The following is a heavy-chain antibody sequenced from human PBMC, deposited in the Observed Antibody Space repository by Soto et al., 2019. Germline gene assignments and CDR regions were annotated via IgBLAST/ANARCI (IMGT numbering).Heavy chain of an antibody. CDR2: IIPIFGTA. CDR3: ARGSGYYYVSDY. CDR1: GGTFSSYA. Sequence: ASVKVSCKASGGTFSSYAISWVRQAPGQGLEWMGGIIPIFGTANYAQKFQGRVTITADESTSTAYMELSSLRSEDTAVYYCARGSGYYYVSDYWGQGTLVTVSS. D-gene: IGHD3-22*01. V-gene: IGHV1-69*13. J-gene: IGHJ4*02.